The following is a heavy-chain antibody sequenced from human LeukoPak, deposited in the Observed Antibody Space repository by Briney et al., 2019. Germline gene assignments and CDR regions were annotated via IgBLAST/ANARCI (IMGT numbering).Heavy chain of an antibody. V-gene: IGHV3-11*01. J-gene: IGHJ4*02. CDR2: ISSSGSTI. Sequence: PGGSLRLSCAASGFTFSGYYMSWIRQAPGKGLEWVSYISSSGSTIYYADSVKGRFTISRDNAKNSLYLQMNSLRAEDTAVYYCARVTFCGGDCYTFDYWGQGTLVTVSS. D-gene: IGHD2-21*02. CDR3: ARVTFCGGDCYTFDY. CDR1: GFTFSGYY.